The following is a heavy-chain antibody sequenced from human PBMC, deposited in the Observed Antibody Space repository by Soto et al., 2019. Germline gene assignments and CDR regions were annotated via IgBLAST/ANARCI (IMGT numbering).Heavy chain of an antibody. CDR3: ARGTGYSYGHGTFDY. V-gene: IGHV4-38-2*01. D-gene: IGHD5-18*01. CDR2: IYHSGNT. J-gene: IGHJ4*02. CDR1: GYSISLGYY. Sequence: SETLSLTCAVSGYSISLGYYWGWIRQPPGRGLEWIGSIYHSGNTYYNPSLKSRVTISVDTSKNQFSLKLSSVTAADTAVYYCARGTGYSYGHGTFDYWGQGTLVTVSS.